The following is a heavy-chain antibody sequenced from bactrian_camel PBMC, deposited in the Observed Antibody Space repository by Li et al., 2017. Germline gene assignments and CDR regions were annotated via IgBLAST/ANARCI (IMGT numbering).Heavy chain of an antibody. CDR2: IRRSGGET. CDR1: GHSRGSNC. CDR3: AAGRGVVVADREDEYNY. D-gene: IGHD6*01. J-gene: IGHJ4*01. V-gene: IGHV3-3*01. Sequence: HVQLVESGGGSVQTGGSLRLSCLVSGHSRGSNCVGWYRLPPGRAPAEREGIAAIRRSGGETWYAASVKGRFTISRDSAKNTVYLQMNSLKPDDSAIYYCAAGRGVVVADREDEYNYWGQGTQVTVS.